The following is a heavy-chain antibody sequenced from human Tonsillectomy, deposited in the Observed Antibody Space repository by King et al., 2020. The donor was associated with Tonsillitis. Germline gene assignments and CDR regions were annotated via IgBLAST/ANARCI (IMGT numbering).Heavy chain of an antibody. CDR2: IRSEANSYAT. V-gene: IGHV3-73*01. J-gene: IGHJ4*02. D-gene: IGHD4-17*01. Sequence: VQLVESGGGLVQPGGSLKLSCAASGFTFSGSAMHWVRQASGKGLEWVGLIRSEANSYATAYVASVKGRFTISRDDSKNTAYLQMNSLKTEDTAVYYCTRHYRDPGGTWYGDDDDFDYWGQGTLVTVSS. CDR3: TRHYRDPGGTWYGDDDDFDY. CDR1: GFTFSGSA.